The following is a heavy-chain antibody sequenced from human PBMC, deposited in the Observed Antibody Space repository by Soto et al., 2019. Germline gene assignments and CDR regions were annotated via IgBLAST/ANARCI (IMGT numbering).Heavy chain of an antibody. CDR3: ARAPLRYFDWLLSPFDY. CDR2: IGTSSSYI. V-gene: IGHV3-21*01. D-gene: IGHD3-9*01. Sequence: GGSLRLSCSASGFTFSSYSMNWVRQAPGKGLEWVSSIGTSSSYIYYADSVKGRFTISRDNAKNSLYLQMNSLRVEDMAVYYCARAPLRYFDWLLSPFDYWGQGTLVTVSS. CDR1: GFTFSSYS. J-gene: IGHJ4*02.